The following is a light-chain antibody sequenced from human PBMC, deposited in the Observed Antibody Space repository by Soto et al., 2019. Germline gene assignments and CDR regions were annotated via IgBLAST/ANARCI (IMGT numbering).Light chain of an antibody. CDR3: QQYNNWHPMYT. CDR2: GAS. J-gene: IGKJ2*01. V-gene: IGKV3-15*01. CDR1: QGVSSN. Sequence: EIVMTQSPATVSVSPGERATLSCRASQGVSSNLAWYQQKPGQAPRLLIYGASTRATGIPARFSGSGSGTEFTLTISSLQSEDFAAYSCQQYNNWHPMYTFGQGTK.